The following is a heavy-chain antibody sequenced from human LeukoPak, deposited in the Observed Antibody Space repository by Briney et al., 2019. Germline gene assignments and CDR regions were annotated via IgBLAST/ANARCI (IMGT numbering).Heavy chain of an antibody. D-gene: IGHD3-10*01. CDR1: GFTFSTTG. CDR2: ISFRSDA. Sequence: GSLRLSCAASGFTFSTTGMTWVRQAPGKGLEWVSTISFRSDASYADSSKGRFTVSRDNAKNSVFLQMSSLRAEDTAVYYCARDGSAWSRDYWGQGARVTVSS. V-gene: IGHV3-21*01. J-gene: IGHJ4*02. CDR3: ARDGSAWSRDY.